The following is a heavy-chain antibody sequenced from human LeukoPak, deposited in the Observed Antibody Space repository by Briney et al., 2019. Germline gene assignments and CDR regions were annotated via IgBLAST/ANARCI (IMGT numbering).Heavy chain of an antibody. Sequence: PGGSLRLSCAASGFTFSSYSMNWVRQAPGKGLEWVSSISSSSSYIYYADSVKGRFTISRDNAKNSLYLQMDSLRAEDTAVYYCARADWDTAMIDYWGQGTLVTVSS. D-gene: IGHD5-18*01. CDR1: GFTFSSYS. CDR2: ISSSSSYI. CDR3: ARADWDTAMIDY. J-gene: IGHJ4*02. V-gene: IGHV3-21*01.